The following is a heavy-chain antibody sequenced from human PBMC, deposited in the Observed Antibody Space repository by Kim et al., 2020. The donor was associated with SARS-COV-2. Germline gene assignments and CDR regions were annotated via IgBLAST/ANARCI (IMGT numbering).Heavy chain of an antibody. CDR2: IIPILGIA. J-gene: IGHJ4*02. CDR1: GGTFSSYT. D-gene: IGHD1-26*01. Sequence: SVKVSCKASGGTFSSYTISWVRQAPGQGLEWMGRIIPILGIANYAQKFQGRVTITADKSTSTAYMELSSLRSEDTAVYYCARDPSQYSGSYYGISDYWGQGTLVTVSS. V-gene: IGHV1-69*04. CDR3: ARDPSQYSGSYYGISDY.